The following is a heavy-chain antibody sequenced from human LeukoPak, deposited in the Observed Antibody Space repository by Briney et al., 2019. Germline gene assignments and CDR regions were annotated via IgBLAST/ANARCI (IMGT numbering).Heavy chain of an antibody. CDR2: ISGSGGST. CDR1: GFTFSSYA. J-gene: IGHJ4*02. V-gene: IGHV3-23*01. Sequence: GGSLRLSCAASGFTFSSYAMHWVRQAPGKGLEWVSTISGSGGSTYYAGSVKGRFTISRDNSKNTLYLQMNSLRAEDTAVYYCAKDWADFWSGYFLFDYWGRGTLVTVSS. CDR3: AKDWADFWSGYFLFDY. D-gene: IGHD3-3*01.